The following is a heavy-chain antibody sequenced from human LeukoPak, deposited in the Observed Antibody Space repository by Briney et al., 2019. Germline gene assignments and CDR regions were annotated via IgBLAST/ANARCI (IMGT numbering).Heavy chain of an antibody. D-gene: IGHD6-6*01. CDR2: IYYSGGT. J-gene: IGHJ4*02. CDR1: GGSISSYY. CDR3: ARLWDSSSSLDY. Sequence: NSSETLSLTCTVSGGSISSYYWTWIRQTPGKGLGLEWIGYIYYSGGTNYNPSLKSRVTISIDTSKNQVSLKLSSVTAADTAVYYCARLWDSSSSLDYWGQGTLVTVSS. V-gene: IGHV4-59*08.